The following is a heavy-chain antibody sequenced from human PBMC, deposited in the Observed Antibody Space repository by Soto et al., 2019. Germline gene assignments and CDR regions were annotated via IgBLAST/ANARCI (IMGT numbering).Heavy chain of an antibody. J-gene: IGHJ4*02. CDR1: GFTFSIYA. CDR3: AKGKCSTSCYYFDY. V-gene: IGHV3-23*01. D-gene: IGHD2-2*01. Sequence: GGSLRLSCAASGFTFSIYAMSWVRQAPGKGLEWVSAISGSGGSTYYADSVKGRFTISRDNSKNTLYLQMNSLRAEDTAVYYCAKGKCSTSCYYFDYWGQRTLVTVSS. CDR2: ISGSGGST.